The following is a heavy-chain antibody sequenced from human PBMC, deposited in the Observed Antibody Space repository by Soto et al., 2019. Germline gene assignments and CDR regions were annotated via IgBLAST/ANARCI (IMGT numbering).Heavy chain of an antibody. CDR2: ISWNSGNI. J-gene: IGHJ6*02. CDR3: AKDIRPAAMGSPYYYYYLLDV. D-gene: IGHD2-2*01. CDR1: GFTFDDYA. V-gene: IGHV3-9*01. Sequence: GGSLRLSCAASGFTFDDYAMHWVRQAPGKGPEWVSGISWNSGNIGYADSVKGRFTISRDNAENSLFLQMNSLRPEDTALYYCAKDIRPAAMGSPYYYYYLLDVWGQGTTVTVSS.